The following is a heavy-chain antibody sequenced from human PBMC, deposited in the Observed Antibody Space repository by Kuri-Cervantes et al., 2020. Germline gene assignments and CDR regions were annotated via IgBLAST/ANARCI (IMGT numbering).Heavy chain of an antibody. D-gene: IGHD3-10*01. J-gene: IGHJ6*02. CDR2: IIPIFGTA. CDR1: GGTFSSYA. V-gene: IGHV1-69*13. Sequence: SVKVSCKASGGTFSSYAISWVRQAPGQGLEWMGGIIPIFGTANYAQKFQGRVTITADESTSTAYMELNSLRAEDTAVYYCEKGGFGELLGYYGMDVWGQGTTVTVSS. CDR3: EKGGFGELLGYYGMDV.